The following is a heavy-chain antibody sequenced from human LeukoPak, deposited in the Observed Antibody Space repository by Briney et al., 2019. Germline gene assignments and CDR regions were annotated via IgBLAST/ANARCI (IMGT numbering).Heavy chain of an antibody. J-gene: IGHJ4*02. CDR2: ISGSGGST. D-gene: IGHD4-17*01. CDR1: GFTFSPDW. Sequence: GGSLRLSCAPSGFTFSPDWMSWVRQAPGKGLEWVSAISGSGGSTYYADSVKGRFTISRDNSKNTLYLQMNSLRAEDTAVYYCARDMTTVTPGFDYWGQGTLVTVSS. CDR3: ARDMTTVTPGFDY. V-gene: IGHV3-23*01.